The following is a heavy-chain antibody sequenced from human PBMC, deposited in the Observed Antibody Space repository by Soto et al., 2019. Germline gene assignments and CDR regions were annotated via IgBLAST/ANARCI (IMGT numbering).Heavy chain of an antibody. D-gene: IGHD2-8*01. CDR1: GISFYDYA. CDR2: INWDSGDI. J-gene: IGHJ4*02. Sequence: VQLVESGGGLVQPGRSRRLSCVVSGISFYDYAMHWVRQVPGKGLEWVSGINWDSGDIGYADSVKGRFTISRDNAKNSLSLQMHSLRTEDTALYYCAKDTAPGFYDANEHLDYWGQGTPVTVSS. V-gene: IGHV3-9*01. CDR3: AKDTAPGFYDANEHLDY.